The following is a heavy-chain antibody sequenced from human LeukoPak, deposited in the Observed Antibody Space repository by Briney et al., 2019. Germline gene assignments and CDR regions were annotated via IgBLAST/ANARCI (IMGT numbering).Heavy chain of an antibody. CDR2: IYYSGST. Sequence: SETLSLTCTVSGGSISSGDYYWSWIRQPPGKGLEWIGYIYYSGSTYYNPSFKSRVTISVDTSKNQFSLKLSSVTAADTAVYYCAREGVIRGGFDYWGQGTLVTVSS. CDR3: AREGVIRGGFDY. D-gene: IGHD3-10*01. J-gene: IGHJ4*02. CDR1: GGSISSGDYY. V-gene: IGHV4-30-4*01.